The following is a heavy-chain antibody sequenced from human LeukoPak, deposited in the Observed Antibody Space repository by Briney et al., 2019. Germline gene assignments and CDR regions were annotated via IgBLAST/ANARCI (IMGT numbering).Heavy chain of an antibody. D-gene: IGHD1-26*01. J-gene: IGHJ3*02. Sequence: ASVKVSCKASGGTFSSYAISWVRQAPGQGLEWMGRIIPIFGTANYAQKFQGRVTITTDESTSTAYMELSSLRSEETAVYYCARDYGRIVGATPSLGAFDIWGQGTMVTVSS. CDR1: GGTFSSYA. CDR2: IIPIFGTA. CDR3: ARDYGRIVGATPSLGAFDI. V-gene: IGHV1-69*05.